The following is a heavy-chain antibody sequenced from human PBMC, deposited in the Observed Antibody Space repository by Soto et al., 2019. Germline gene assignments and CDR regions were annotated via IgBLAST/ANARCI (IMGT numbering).Heavy chain of an antibody. Sequence: ASVKVSCKASGYTFTSYYMHWVRQAPGQGLEWMGIINPSGGSTSYAQKFQGRVTITADESTSTAYMELSSLRSEDTAVYYCARGPAMGYYYYGMDVWGQGTTVTVSS. V-gene: IGHV1-46*01. CDR2: INPSGGST. D-gene: IGHD5-18*01. CDR3: ARGPAMGYYYYGMDV. CDR1: GYTFTSYY. J-gene: IGHJ6*02.